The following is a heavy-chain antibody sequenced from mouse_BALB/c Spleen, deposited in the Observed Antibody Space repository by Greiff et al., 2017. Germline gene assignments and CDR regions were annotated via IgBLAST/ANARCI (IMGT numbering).Heavy chain of an antibody. CDR3: TRGNPYCAMDY. V-gene: IGHV1-5*01. Sequence: VQLQQSGTVLARPGASVKMSCKASGYSFTSYWMHWVKQRPGQGLEWIGAIYPGNSDTSYNQKFKGKAKLTAVTSASTAYMELSSLTNEDSAVYYCTRGNPYCAMDYWGQGTSVTVSS. CDR2: IYPGNSDT. D-gene: IGHD2-1*01. J-gene: IGHJ4*01. CDR1: GYSFTSYW.